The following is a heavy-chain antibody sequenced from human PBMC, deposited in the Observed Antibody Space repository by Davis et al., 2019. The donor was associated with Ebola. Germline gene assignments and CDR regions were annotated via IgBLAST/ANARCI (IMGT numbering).Heavy chain of an antibody. CDR1: GYTFTSYG. CDR2: FDPKYGEP. Sequence: ASVKVSCKASGYTFTSYGISWVRQAPGKGLEWMGCFDPKYGEPIYAEKFQGRLTLTEDTSTDTAYMEVGILRSDDTAVYYCARAQFPTTSDHWGQGTLVTVSS. D-gene: IGHD1-1*01. V-gene: IGHV1-18*01. J-gene: IGHJ4*02. CDR3: ARAQFPTTSDH.